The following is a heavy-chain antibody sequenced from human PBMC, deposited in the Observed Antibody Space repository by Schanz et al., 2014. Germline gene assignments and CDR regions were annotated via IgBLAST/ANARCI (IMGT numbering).Heavy chain of an antibody. CDR2: INTYNGDT. CDR3: ARTGYDPSLNH. Sequence: QVQLVQSGAEVKEPGASVKVSCKASGYTFTSNGITWVRQAPGQGLEWMGWINTYNGDTAYAQNMQGRVSMTTETAASTAYMELRSLRSDDTAVYYCARTGYDPSLNHWGQGTLVTVSS. V-gene: IGHV1-18*04. D-gene: IGHD5-12*01. CDR1: GYTFTSNG. J-gene: IGHJ5*02.